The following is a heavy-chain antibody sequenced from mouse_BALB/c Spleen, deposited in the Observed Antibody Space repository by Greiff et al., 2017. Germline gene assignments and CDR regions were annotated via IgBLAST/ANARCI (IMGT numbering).Heavy chain of an antibody. CDR2: ISSGSSTI. CDR3: ARGGRVDMDY. V-gene: IGHV5-17*02. J-gene: IGHJ4*01. CDR1: GFTFSSFG. Sequence: EVKVVESGGGLVQPGGSRKLSCAASGFTFSSFGMHWVRQAPEKGLEWVAYISSGSSTIYYADTVKGRFTISRDNPKNTLFLQMTSLRSEDTAMYYCARGGRVDMDYWGQGTSVTVSS. D-gene: IGHD3-3*01.